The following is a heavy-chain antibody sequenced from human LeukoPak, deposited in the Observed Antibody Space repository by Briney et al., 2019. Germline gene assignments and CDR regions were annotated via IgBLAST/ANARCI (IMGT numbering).Heavy chain of an antibody. D-gene: IGHD1-1*01. CDR3: AAVPGNTGRYNNLED. CDR1: RFSTFTTSI. J-gene: IGHJ4*02. V-gene: IGHV1-58*02. Sequence: SVRVPCKAPRFSTFTTSIIQWIRQPRGQRLEWIGWIVVGSGKTDYAQKFHERVTVTRDMSTNTVYLEMSSLRSDDTAVYYCAAVPGNTGRYNNLEDWGPGTLVTVSS. CDR2: IVVGSGKT.